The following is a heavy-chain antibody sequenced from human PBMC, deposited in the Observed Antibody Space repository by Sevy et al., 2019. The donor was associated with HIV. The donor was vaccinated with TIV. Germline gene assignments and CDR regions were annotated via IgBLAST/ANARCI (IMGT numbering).Heavy chain of an antibody. Sequence: GGSLRLSCAASEFTFSSYGTHWVRQAPGKGLEWVAVIWYDGSNKYYADSVKGRFTISRDNSKNTLYLQMNSLRAEDTAVYYCARDQELAYYDSSGQFDYWGQGTLVTVSS. V-gene: IGHV3-33*01. D-gene: IGHD3-22*01. CDR2: IWYDGSNK. J-gene: IGHJ4*02. CDR1: EFTFSSYG. CDR3: ARDQELAYYDSSGQFDY.